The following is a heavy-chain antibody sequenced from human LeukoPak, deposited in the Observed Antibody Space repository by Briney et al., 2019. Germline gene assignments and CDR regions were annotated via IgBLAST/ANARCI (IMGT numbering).Heavy chain of an antibody. CDR1: GFTFSSYG. CDR3: ARVSGYDILTCCDY. D-gene: IGHD3-9*01. V-gene: IGHV3-33*01. J-gene: IGHJ4*02. CDR2: IWYDGSNK. Sequence: GRSLRPSCAASGFTFSSYGMHWVRQAPGKGLEWVAVIWYDGSNKYYADSVKGRFTISRDNSKNRPYLQRNSRRAGDTAVYYCARVSGYDILTCCDYGGQGTLLTVPS.